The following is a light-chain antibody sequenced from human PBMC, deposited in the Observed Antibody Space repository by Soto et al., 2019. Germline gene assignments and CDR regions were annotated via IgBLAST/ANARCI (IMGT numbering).Light chain of an antibody. Sequence: DIQMTQSPSSLSASVGDRVTITCRVSQGISSSLAWYQHKPGKVPELLIYAASTLHSGVPSRFSGSGSGTAFTLTISSLQPEDVATYYCQEYYSPPFTFGPGTKVNFK. CDR2: AAS. CDR1: QGISSS. J-gene: IGKJ3*01. V-gene: IGKV1-27*01. CDR3: QEYYSPPFT.